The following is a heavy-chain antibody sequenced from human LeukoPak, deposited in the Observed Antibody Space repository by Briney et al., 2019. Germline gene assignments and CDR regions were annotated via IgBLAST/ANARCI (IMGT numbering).Heavy chain of an antibody. J-gene: IGHJ3*02. CDR3: TKTHFDPQDDAFDI. CDR2: IKSKTDGGTT. Sequence: PGGSLRLSCAASGFTFSNAWMSWVRQAPGKGLEWVGRIKSKTDGGTTDYAAPVKGRFTISRDDSKNTLYLQMNSLKTEDAAVYYCTKTHFDPQDDAFDIWGQGTMVTVSS. D-gene: IGHD3-9*01. CDR1: GFTFSNAW. V-gene: IGHV3-15*01.